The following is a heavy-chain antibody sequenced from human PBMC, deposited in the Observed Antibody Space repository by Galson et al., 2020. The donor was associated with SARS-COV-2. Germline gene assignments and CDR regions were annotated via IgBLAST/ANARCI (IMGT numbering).Heavy chain of an antibody. D-gene: IGHD3-10*01. J-gene: IGHJ4*02. CDR1: GFTLSSNY. Sequence: GESLKISCAASGFTLSSNYMSWVRQAPGKGLEWVSVIYSGGSTYYADSVKGRFTISTDNSKNTLYLQMNSLRAGGTAVYYCARDLWSKFGYWGQATLVTVSS. CDR2: IYSGGST. V-gene: IGHV3-53*01. CDR3: ARDLWSKFGY.